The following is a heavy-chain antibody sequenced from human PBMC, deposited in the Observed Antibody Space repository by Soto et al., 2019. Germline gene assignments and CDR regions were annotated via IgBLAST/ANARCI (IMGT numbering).Heavy chain of an antibody. D-gene: IGHD6-6*01. Sequence: ASVKVSCKTPGYTFTRYNIHWVRQAPGQRLEWMGWINVGNGNTRYSQKFQGRFTISRDNARNSVFLHLNSLRAEDTAVYYCARDNDGAQFASSYNDLWGQGTLVTVSS. CDR2: INVGNGNT. CDR3: ARDNDGAQFASSYNDL. J-gene: IGHJ5*02. CDR1: GYTFTRYN. V-gene: IGHV1-3*01.